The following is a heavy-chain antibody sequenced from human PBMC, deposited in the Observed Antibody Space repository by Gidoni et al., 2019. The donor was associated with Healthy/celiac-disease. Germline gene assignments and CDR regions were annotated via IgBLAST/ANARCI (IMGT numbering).Heavy chain of an antibody. J-gene: IGHJ4*02. CDR2: ISSSSSYI. CDR3: ASRYSGSSIDY. V-gene: IGHV3-21*01. Sequence: EVQLVESGGGLVTPGGSLRLSCSASGFTFRSYSMNWVRQAPGKGLEWVSSISSSSSYIYYADSVKGRFTISRDNAKNSLYLQMNSLRAEDTAVYYCASRYSGSSIDYWGQGTLVTVSS. D-gene: IGHD1-26*01. CDR1: GFTFRSYS.